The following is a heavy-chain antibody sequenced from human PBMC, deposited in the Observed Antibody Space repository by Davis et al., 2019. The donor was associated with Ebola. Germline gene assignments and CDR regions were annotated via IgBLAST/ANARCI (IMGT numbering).Heavy chain of an antibody. Sequence: ASVKVSCKASGYTFTSYAMHWVRQAPGQRLEWMGWINAGNGNTKYSQKFQGRVTITRDTSASTAYMELSSLRSEDTAVYYCARGPIVATIRSVNWFDPWGQGTLVTVSS. J-gene: IGHJ5*02. V-gene: IGHV1-3*01. CDR2: INAGNGNT. CDR1: GYTFTSYA. CDR3: ARGPIVATIRSVNWFDP. D-gene: IGHD5-12*01.